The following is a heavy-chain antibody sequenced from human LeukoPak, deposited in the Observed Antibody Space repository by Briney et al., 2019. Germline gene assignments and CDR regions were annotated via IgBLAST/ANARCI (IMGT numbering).Heavy chain of an antibody. V-gene: IGHV3-7*03. CDR2: IKEDGTET. D-gene: IGHD5-24*01. Sequence: GGSLRLSCAASGFTFSNAWMSWVRQAPGKGLEWVANIKEDGTETYYVDSVKGRFTISRDNAKNSLYLQMNSLRVEDTAVYYCAKEGRSLQTYWGQGTLVTVSS. CDR3: AKEGRSLQTY. CDR1: GFTFSNAW. J-gene: IGHJ4*02.